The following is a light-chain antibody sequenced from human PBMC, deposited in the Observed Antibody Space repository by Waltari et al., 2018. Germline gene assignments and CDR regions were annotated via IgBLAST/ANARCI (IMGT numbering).Light chain of an antibody. CDR1: LDITNY. J-gene: IGKJ4*01. CDR2: DAS. CDR3: QQCNSYLLT. Sequence: DLQMTQSPSSLSASVGDRVTITCRASLDITNYLNWYQQKPGKAPKLLIYDASNLDTGVPSRFSGSGSGTDFTLTISSLQPEDIATYYCQQCNSYLLTFGGGTKVEIK. V-gene: IGKV1-33*01.